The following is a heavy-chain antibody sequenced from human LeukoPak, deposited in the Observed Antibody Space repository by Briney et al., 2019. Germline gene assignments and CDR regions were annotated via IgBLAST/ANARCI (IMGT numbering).Heavy chain of an antibody. CDR3: ARYYGPGSLDY. V-gene: IGHV3-30*03. CDR2: ISYDGSNK. CDR1: GFTFSDYG. D-gene: IGHD3-10*01. J-gene: IGHJ4*02. Sequence: GRSLRLSCAASGFTFSDYGMHWVRQAPGKGLEWVALISYDGSNKYYADSVKGRFTISRDTSKNTLHLQMDSLRVEDTAMYYCARYYGPGSLDYWGQGTLVTVSS.